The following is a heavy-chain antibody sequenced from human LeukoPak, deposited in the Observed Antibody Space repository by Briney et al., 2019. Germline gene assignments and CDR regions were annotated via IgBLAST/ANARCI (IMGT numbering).Heavy chain of an antibody. CDR3: ARVGYGDFID. V-gene: IGHV4-61*02. CDR1: GGSISSGSYY. D-gene: IGHD3-3*01. Sequence: SETLSLTCTVFGGSISSGSYYWSWIRQPAGKGLEWIGRIYTSGSTNYNPSLKSRVTISVDTSKNQFSLKLSSVTAADTAVYYCARVGYGDFIDWGQGTLVTVSS. J-gene: IGHJ4*02. CDR2: IYTSGST.